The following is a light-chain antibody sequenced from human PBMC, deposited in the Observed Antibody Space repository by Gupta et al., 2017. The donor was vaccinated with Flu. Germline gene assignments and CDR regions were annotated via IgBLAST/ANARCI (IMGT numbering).Light chain of an antibody. Sequence: SVLTQPPSASGPPGQTVTISCSGGKSNIGINYVYWYQQPPGTAPNLLIYRNDQRRSGVPARISGSKSGTSASLTISGLRAEDEADYYCAAWDDSMSVVVFGGGTKVTVL. CDR3: AAWDDSMSVVV. CDR1: KSNIGINY. CDR2: RND. J-gene: IGLJ2*01. V-gene: IGLV1-47*01.